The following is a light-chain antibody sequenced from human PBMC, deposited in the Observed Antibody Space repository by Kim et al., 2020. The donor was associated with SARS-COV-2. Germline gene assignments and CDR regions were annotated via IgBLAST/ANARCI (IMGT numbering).Light chain of an antibody. CDR2: AAS. Sequence: DIQMTQSPSSLSASVGDRVTITCRASQSISSYLNWYQQKPGKAPKLLIYAASSLQSGVPSRFSGSGSGTDFTLTISSLQPEDFATYYCQQSYSTLTIGGGTKVDLK. V-gene: IGKV1-39*01. CDR3: QQSYSTLT. J-gene: IGKJ4*02. CDR1: QSISSY.